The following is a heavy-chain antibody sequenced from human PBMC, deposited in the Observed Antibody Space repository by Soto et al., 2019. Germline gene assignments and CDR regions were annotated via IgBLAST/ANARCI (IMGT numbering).Heavy chain of an antibody. CDR3: AKKNGDYDSSGYYLALDY. Sequence: EVQLLESGGGLVQPGGSLRLSCAASGFTFSSYAMSWVRQAPGKGLEWVSAISGSGGSTYYADSVKGRFTISRDNSKNTLYLQMNSLRAEDTAVYYCAKKNGDYDSSGYYLALDYWGQGTLVTVSS. CDR2: ISGSGGST. CDR1: GFTFSSYA. J-gene: IGHJ4*02. D-gene: IGHD3-22*01. V-gene: IGHV3-23*01.